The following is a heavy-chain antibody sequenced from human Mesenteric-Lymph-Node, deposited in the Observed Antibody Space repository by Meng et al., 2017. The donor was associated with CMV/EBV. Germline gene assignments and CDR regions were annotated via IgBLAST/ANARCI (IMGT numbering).Heavy chain of an antibody. CDR2: ITWAGDST. J-gene: IGHJ4*02. D-gene: IGHD2-15*01. V-gene: IGHV3-43*01. CDR3: ATGGYCTGGNCYRGFDY. Sequence: GGSLRLSCAASGFTFDDYTMHWVRQAPGKGLEWISLITWAGDSTYYADSVKGRFTTSRDNAKNTLYLQMNGLRAEDTALYYCATGGYCTGGNCYRGFDYWGQGTLVTVSS. CDR1: GFTFDDYT.